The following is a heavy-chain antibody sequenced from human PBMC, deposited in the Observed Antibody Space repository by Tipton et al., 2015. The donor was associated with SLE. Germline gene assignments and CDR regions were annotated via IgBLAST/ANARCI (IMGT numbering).Heavy chain of an antibody. CDR1: GGSISSYY. V-gene: IGHV4-34*01. Sequence: TLSLTCTVSGGSISSYYWSRIRQPPGKGLEWIGEINHSGSTNYNPSLKSRVTISVDTSKNQFSLKLSSVTAADTAVYYCARSGDDYVWGSRMPFDIWGQGTMVTVSS. J-gene: IGHJ3*02. CDR2: INHSGST. CDR3: ARSGDDYVWGSRMPFDI. D-gene: IGHD3-16*01.